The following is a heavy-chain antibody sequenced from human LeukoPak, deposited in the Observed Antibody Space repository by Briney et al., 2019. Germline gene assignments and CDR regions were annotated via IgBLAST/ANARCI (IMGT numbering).Heavy chain of an antibody. CDR2: ISPSGRST. D-gene: IGHD6-19*01. CDR1: GFTFSTYS. V-gene: IGHV3-23*01. Sequence: GGSLRLSCAASGFTFSTYSMNWVRQAPGKGLEWVSTISPSGRSTYYADSVKGRFTISRDNSKNTLYLQMITLRAGDTAVYYCSAQPEEVAGGMNSWGQGALVTVSS. J-gene: IGHJ4*02. CDR3: SAQPEEVAGGMNS.